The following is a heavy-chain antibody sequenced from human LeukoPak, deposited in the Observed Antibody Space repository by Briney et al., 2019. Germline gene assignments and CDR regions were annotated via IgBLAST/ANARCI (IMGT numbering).Heavy chain of an antibody. D-gene: IGHD3-22*01. CDR2: ISWNSGSI. CDR3: AKATYYYDSSNLFDY. V-gene: IGHV3-9*01. CDR1: GFTFYDYA. J-gene: IGHJ4*02. Sequence: GRSLRLSCAASGFTFYDYAMHWVRQAPGKGLEWVSGISWNSGSIGYADSVKGRFTISRDNAKNSLYLQMNSLRAEDTALYYCAKATYYYDSSNLFDYWGQGTLVTVSS.